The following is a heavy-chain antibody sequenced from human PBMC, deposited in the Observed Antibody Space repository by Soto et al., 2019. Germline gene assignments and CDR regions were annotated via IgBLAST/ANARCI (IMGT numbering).Heavy chain of an antibody. Sequence: QVQLVESGGGLVKPGGSLRLSCVASGFTFSDYYMSWIRQAPGKGLEWLSYISSSSTYTSYADSVKGRFIISRDNAKNSVHLQMNRLRAEDTAVYYCAREGPGNSIWYVDSWGQGTLVTVSS. V-gene: IGHV3-11*05. CDR1: GFTFSDYY. J-gene: IGHJ4*02. CDR2: ISSSSTYT. D-gene: IGHD6-13*01. CDR3: AREGPGNSIWYVDS.